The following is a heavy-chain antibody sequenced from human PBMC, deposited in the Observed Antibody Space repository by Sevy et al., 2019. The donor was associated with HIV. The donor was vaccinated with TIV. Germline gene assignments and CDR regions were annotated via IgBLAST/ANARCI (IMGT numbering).Heavy chain of an antibody. D-gene: IGHD6-19*01. CDR3: ARECTGWDLHLDY. CDR1: GFAFSTHA. V-gene: IGHV3-30-3*01. Sequence: GGSLRLSCVASGFAFSTHAMHWVRQAPDKGLEWVAVISYDGTNKNYADSVKDRFTISRDNSKNTLYLQINSLRADDTAVYYCARECTGWDLHLDYWGQGTLVTVSS. CDR2: ISYDGTNK. J-gene: IGHJ4*02.